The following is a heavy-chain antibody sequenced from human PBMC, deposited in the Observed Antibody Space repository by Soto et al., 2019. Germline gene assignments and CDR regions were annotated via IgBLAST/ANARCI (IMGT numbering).Heavy chain of an antibody. CDR1: GGSISSSNW. CDR3: ARYYGDYETRGRNDAFDI. CDR2: IYHSGST. J-gene: IGHJ3*02. Sequence: PSETLSLTCAVSGGSISSSNWWSWVRQPPGKGLEWIGEIYHSGSTNYNPSLKSRVTISVDKSKNQFSLKLSSVTAADTAVYYCARYYGDYETRGRNDAFDIWGQGTMVTVSS. V-gene: IGHV4-4*02. D-gene: IGHD4-17*01.